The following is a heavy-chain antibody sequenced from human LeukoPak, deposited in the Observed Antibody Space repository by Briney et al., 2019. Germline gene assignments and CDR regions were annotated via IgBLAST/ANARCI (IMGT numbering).Heavy chain of an antibody. J-gene: IGHJ1*01. D-gene: IGHD3-22*01. CDR3: AREGIKSGDSSGYYYVGTFQH. CDR1: GHTFTIYG. CDR2: ISAYNGNT. V-gene: IGHV1-18*01. Sequence: ASVKVSCTASGHTFTIYGISWVRQAPGQGLEWMGWISAYNGNTNYAQKLQGRVTITTDTSTSTAYMELRSLRSDDTAVYYCAREGIKSGDSSGYYYVGTFQHWGQGTLVTVSS.